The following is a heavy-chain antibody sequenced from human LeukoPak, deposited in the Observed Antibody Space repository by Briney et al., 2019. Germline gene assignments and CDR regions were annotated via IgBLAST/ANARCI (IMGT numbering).Heavy chain of an antibody. CDR1: GGSISSSSYY. Sequence: PSETLSLTCTVSGGSISSSSYYWGWIRQPPGKGLEWIGYIYHSGSTYYNPSLKSRVTISVDRSKNQFSLKLSSVTAADTAVYYCATNDYYDSIWDAFDIWGQGTMVTVSS. CDR3: ATNDYYDSIWDAFDI. J-gene: IGHJ3*02. D-gene: IGHD3-22*01. V-gene: IGHV4-39*07. CDR2: IYHSGST.